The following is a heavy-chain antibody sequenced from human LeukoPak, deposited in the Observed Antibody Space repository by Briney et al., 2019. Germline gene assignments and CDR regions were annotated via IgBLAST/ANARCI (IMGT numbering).Heavy chain of an antibody. J-gene: IGHJ1*01. Sequence: GASVKVSCKASGYTFTRYYMHWVRQAPGQGLEWMGIINPSAGSTSYAQKFQGRVTMTRDMSTSTVYMELRSLRSDDTAVYYCARDRRLRFLEWSSIGYFQHWGQGTLVTVSS. D-gene: IGHD3-3*01. V-gene: IGHV1-46*01. CDR2: INPSAGST. CDR3: ARDRRLRFLEWSSIGYFQH. CDR1: GYTFTRYY.